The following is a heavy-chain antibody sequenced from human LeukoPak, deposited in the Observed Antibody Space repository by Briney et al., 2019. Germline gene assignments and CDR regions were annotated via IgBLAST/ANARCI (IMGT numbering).Heavy chain of an antibody. Sequence: GGSLRLSCAASGFTFSSYAMSWVRQAPGKGLEWVSAISGSGGSTYYADSVKGRFTISRDNSKNTLYLQMNSLRAEDTAVYYCAKVHGYCSSTSCPGGGLDYWGQGTLVTVSS. CDR1: GFTFSSYA. J-gene: IGHJ4*02. V-gene: IGHV3-23*01. D-gene: IGHD2-2*03. CDR2: ISGSGGST. CDR3: AKVHGYCSSTSCPGGGLDY.